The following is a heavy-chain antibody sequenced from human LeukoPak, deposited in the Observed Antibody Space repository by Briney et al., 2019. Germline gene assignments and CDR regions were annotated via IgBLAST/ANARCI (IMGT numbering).Heavy chain of an antibody. CDR3: AKDPSGDGLYYFDY. Sequence: GGSLRLSCAASGFTFDDYAMHWVRQAPGKGLEWVSGISWNSISIGYADSVKGRFTISRDNAKNSLYLQMNSLRAEDTALYYCAKDPSGDGLYYFDYWGQGTLVTVSS. D-gene: IGHD7-27*01. CDR2: ISWNSISI. V-gene: IGHV3-9*01. CDR1: GFTFDDYA. J-gene: IGHJ4*02.